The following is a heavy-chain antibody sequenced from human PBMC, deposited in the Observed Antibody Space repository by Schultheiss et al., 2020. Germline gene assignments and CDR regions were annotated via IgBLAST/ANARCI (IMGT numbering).Heavy chain of an antibody. D-gene: IGHD2-21*01. CDR3: ARRDYSVPYYFDY. V-gene: IGHV4-4*02. Sequence: SQTLSLTCVVSFDSITTNNWWAWVRQSPGKGLEWIGEIFHIGTTNYNPSLKSRVTISVDKSKNQFSLKLSSVTAPDTAVYYCARRDYSVPYYFDYWGQGTLVTVSS. J-gene: IGHJ4*02. CDR2: IFHIGTT. CDR1: FDSITTNNW.